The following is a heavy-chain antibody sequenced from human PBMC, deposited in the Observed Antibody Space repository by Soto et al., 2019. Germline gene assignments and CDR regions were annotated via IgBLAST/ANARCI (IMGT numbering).Heavy chain of an antibody. Sequence: EVQLVESGGGLVQPGRSLRLSCAASGFTFDDYAMHWVRQAPGKGLEWVSGISWNSGSIGYADSVKGRFTISRDNAKNSLYRQMNRLRAEDTAIYYCASDPYYYASEYWGQGTLVTVSS. V-gene: IGHV3-9*01. CDR1: GFTFDDYA. D-gene: IGHD3-10*01. CDR2: ISWNSGSI. J-gene: IGHJ4*02. CDR3: ASDPYYYASEY.